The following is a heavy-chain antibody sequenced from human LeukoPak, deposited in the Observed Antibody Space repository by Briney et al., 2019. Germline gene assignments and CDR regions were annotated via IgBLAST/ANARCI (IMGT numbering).Heavy chain of an antibody. CDR3: ARQYYDFWNGYYNPYFDY. CDR1: GFTFSSYS. J-gene: IGHJ4*02. V-gene: IGHV3-21*01. D-gene: IGHD3-3*01. CDR2: ISSGSRYI. Sequence: PGGSLRLSFAASGFTFSSYSMNWVRQAPGKGLEWVSSISSGSRYIYYADSVKGRFTISRDNAKNSLYLQMNSLRAEDTAVYYCARQYYDFWNGYYNPYFDYWGQGTLVTVSS.